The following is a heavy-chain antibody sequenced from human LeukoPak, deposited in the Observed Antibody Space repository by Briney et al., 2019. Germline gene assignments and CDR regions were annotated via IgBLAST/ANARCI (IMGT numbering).Heavy chain of an antibody. CDR3: TVRSSGTYYYYYMDV. D-gene: IGHD6-6*01. J-gene: IGHJ6*03. Sequence: GGSLRLSCAASGFTFSNAWMSWVRQAPGKGLEWVGRIKSKTDGGTTDYAAPVKGRFTISRDDSKNTLYLQMNSLKTEDTAVYYCTVRSSGTYYYYYMDVWGKGTTVTVSS. CDR2: IKSKTDGGTT. CDR1: GFTFSNAW. V-gene: IGHV3-15*01.